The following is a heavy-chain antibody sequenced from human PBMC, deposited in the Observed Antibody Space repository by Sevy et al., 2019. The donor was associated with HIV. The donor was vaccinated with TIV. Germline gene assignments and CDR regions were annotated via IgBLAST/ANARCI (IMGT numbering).Heavy chain of an antibody. CDR2: IKSGGSST. Sequence: GGSLRLSCAASGFTFSSYWMHWVRQVPGKGLVWVSRIKSGGSSTSYADSVKGRFTISRDNAKNTLYLQMNSLRAEDTAAYYCARDCSGSYHVSDNWFDPWGQGTLVTVSS. J-gene: IGHJ5*02. D-gene: IGHD1-26*01. CDR3: ARDCSGSYHVSDNWFDP. V-gene: IGHV3-74*01. CDR1: GFTFSSYW.